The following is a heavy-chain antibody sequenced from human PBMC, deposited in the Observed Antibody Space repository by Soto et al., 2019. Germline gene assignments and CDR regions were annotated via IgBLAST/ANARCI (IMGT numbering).Heavy chain of an antibody. CDR1: GGTFSSYA. J-gene: IGHJ4*02. V-gene: IGHV1-69*13. CDR3: ASYGSGSYYHPNFDY. CDR2: IIPIFGTA. Sequence: GASLKVSCKASGGTFSSYAISWVRQAPGQGLEWMGGIIPIFGTANYAQKFQGRVTITADESTSTAYMELSSLRSEDTAVYYCASYGSGSYYHPNFDYWGQGTLVTVSS. D-gene: IGHD3-10*01.